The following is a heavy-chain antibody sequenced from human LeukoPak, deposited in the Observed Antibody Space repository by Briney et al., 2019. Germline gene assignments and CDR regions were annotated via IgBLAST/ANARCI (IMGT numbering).Heavy chain of an antibody. D-gene: IGHD3-22*01. CDR1: GFTFSSYA. CDR3: ARGGGTYYSDSSGVYYFDY. V-gene: IGHV3-30-3*01. Sequence: GGSLRLSCAASGFTFSSYAMHWVRLAPGKGLEWVAVISYDGSDKFYADSVKGRFTISRDNSKNTLYLQMNSLRAEDTAVFYCARGGGTYYSDSSGVYYFDYWGQGTLVTVSS. CDR2: ISYDGSDK. J-gene: IGHJ4*02.